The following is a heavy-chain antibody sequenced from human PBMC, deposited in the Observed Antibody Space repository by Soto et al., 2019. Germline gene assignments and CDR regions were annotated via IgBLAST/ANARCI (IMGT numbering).Heavy chain of an antibody. J-gene: IGHJ3*02. CDR1: GGSISGYY. CDR3: ARHRITGTTNDAFDI. Sequence: SETLSLTCTVSGGSISGYYWTWIRQPPGRGLEWIGSMYNSGSTNYNPSLKSRVTISVDTSKNQFSLKLSSVTAADTAVYYCARHRITGTTNDAFDIRGQGTMVT. V-gene: IGHV4-59*08. D-gene: IGHD1-20*01. CDR2: MYNSGST.